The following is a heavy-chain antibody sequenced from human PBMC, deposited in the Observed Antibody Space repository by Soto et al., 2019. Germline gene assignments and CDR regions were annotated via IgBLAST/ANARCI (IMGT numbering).Heavy chain of an antibody. V-gene: IGHV3-33*01. J-gene: IGHJ6*02. CDR1: GFTFSSYG. Sequence: QVQRVESGGGVVQPGRSLRLSCAASGFTFSSYGMHWVRQAPGKGLEWVAVIWYDGSNKYYADSVKGRFTISRDNYKNTRYLQMNSLSADDMAVYSCARDTARDKVRSYYGMDVWGQGTTVTVSS. CDR3: ARDTARDKVRSYYGMDV. CDR2: IWYDGSNK. D-gene: IGHD3-10*01.